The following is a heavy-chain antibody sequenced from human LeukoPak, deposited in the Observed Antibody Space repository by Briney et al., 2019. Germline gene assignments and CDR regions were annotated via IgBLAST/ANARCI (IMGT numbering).Heavy chain of an antibody. Sequence: GASVKVSCKVSGYTVTELSMHWVRQAPGKGFEWMGGFGPEDGETIYAQKFQGRVTMTEDTSTDTAYMELSSLRSEDTAVYYCATLSSSWHDDYWGQGTLVTVSS. CDR3: ATLSSSWHDDY. V-gene: IGHV1-24*01. CDR1: GYTVTELS. D-gene: IGHD6-13*01. J-gene: IGHJ4*02. CDR2: FGPEDGET.